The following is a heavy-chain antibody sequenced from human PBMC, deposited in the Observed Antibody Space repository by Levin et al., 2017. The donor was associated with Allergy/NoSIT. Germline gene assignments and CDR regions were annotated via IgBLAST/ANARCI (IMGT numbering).Heavy chain of an antibody. CDR2: ISSSSSYI. CDR3: ARVRESGLHDAFDI. J-gene: IGHJ3*02. D-gene: IGHD3-10*01. Sequence: GESLKISCAASGFTFSSYSMNWVRQAPGKGLEWVSSISSSSSYIYYADSVKGRFTISRDNAKNSLYLQMNSLRAEDTAVYYCARVRESGLHDAFDIWGQGTMVTVSS. V-gene: IGHV3-21*01. CDR1: GFTFSSYS.